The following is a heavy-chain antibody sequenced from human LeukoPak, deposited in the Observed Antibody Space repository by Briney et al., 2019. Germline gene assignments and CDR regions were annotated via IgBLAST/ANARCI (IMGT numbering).Heavy chain of an antibody. CDR2: IIPMIGRT. CDR3: ARNPRYYSDTSGYYPFDY. D-gene: IGHD3-22*01. Sequence: ASVKVSCKTSGGTLSTSAINWVRQAPGQGLEWMGGIIPMIGRTNYAQKFQGRVTITTDESTSTAYMELRSLRSEDTAVYYCARNPRYYSDTSGYYPFDYWGQGTLVTVSS. J-gene: IGHJ4*02. V-gene: IGHV1-69*05. CDR1: GGTLSTSA.